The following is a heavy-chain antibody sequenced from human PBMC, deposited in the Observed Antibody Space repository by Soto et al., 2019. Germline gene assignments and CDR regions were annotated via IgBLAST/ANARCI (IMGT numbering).Heavy chain of an antibody. V-gene: IGHV4-34*01. D-gene: IGHD5-12*01. CDR1: GGSFSGYY. Sequence: QVQLQQWGAGLLKPSETLSLTCAVYGGSFSGYYWSWIRQPPGKGLEWIGEINHSGSTNYNPSLKRRVTISVVTFKSQFSLKLSSVTAADTAVYSCAREGWINLFDPWGQGTLVTVSS. CDR3: AREGWINLFDP. J-gene: IGHJ5*02. CDR2: INHSGST.